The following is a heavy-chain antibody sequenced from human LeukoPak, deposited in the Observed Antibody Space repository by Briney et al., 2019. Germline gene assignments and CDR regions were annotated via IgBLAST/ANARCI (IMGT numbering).Heavy chain of an antibody. CDR3: AKDLYSVAGDY. J-gene: IGHJ4*02. Sequence: GGSLRLSCAASGFTFSTYAMSWVRQAPGKGLEWVLPIIASGGSTQYADSVKGRFTISRENSKNTRYLRKISLRAGNTAVYYCAKDLYSVAGDYWGQGTLVTVSS. V-gene: IGHV3-23*01. CDR2: IIASGGST. CDR1: GFTFSTYA. D-gene: IGHD6-19*01.